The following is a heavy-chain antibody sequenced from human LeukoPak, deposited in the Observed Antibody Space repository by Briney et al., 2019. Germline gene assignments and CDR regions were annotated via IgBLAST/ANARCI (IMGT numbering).Heavy chain of an antibody. J-gene: IGHJ4*02. V-gene: IGHV3-53*01. CDR3: ARKVGYGYALDY. CDR1: GFTVSSNY. D-gene: IGHD5-18*01. CDR2: LCSGGST. Sequence: GGPLRLSCAASGFTVSSNYMTWVRQAPGMGLEWVSVLCSGGSTYYADSVKGRFTISTDNSKNTLYLQMNSLRAEDTAVYYCARKVGYGYALDYWGQGTLVTVSS.